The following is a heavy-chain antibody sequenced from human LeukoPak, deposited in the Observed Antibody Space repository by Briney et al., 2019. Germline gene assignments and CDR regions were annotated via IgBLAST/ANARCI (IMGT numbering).Heavy chain of an antibody. CDR3: VRDPTYWSYYFDY. Sequence: GGSLRLSCAASGFTFSSYSMNWVRQAPGKGLEWVASVFSTSSYKYYADSVNGRFTISRDNAKDSLYLQMSSLRAEDTAVYYCVRDPTYWSYYFDYWGQGILVTFSS. J-gene: IGHJ4*02. CDR2: VFSTSSYK. D-gene: IGHD2-8*02. V-gene: IGHV3-21*01. CDR1: GFTFSSYS.